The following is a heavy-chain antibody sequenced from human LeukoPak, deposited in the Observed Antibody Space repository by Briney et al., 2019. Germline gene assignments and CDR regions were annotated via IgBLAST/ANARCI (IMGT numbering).Heavy chain of an antibody. V-gene: IGHV3-30*02. CDR1: GFTFSNYG. CDR2: IRYDGSNK. J-gene: IGHJ4*02. D-gene: IGHD3-22*01. CDR3: AKNSPVGDNSGYYSASFNY. Sequence: GGSLRLSCAASGFTFSNYGMHWVRQAPGKGLEWVAFIRYDGSNKYYADSVKGRFTISRDNSKNTLYLQMNSLRAEDTAVYYCAKNSPVGDNSGYYSASFNYWGQGTLVTVSS.